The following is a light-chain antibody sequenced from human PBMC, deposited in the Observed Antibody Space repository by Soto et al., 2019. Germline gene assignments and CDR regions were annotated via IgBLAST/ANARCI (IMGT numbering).Light chain of an antibody. V-gene: IGLV2-14*01. J-gene: IGLJ1*01. CDR1: SSDVDGYDY. Sequence: QSALTQPASVSGSPGQSITISCTGTSSDVDGYDYVSWYQLHPGKAPKLMVFEVNNRPSGVSYRFSGSKSGNTASLTISGLQAEDEADYFCSSYSISTAYLFGTGTKLTVL. CDR2: EVN. CDR3: SSYSISTAYL.